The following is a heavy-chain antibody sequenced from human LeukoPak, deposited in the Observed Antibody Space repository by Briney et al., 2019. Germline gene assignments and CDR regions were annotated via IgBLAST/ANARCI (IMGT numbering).Heavy chain of an antibody. J-gene: IGHJ4*02. CDR1: GGSISSSGYY. V-gene: IGHV4-39*07. CDR3: ARDPEYNYGFDY. CDR2: IFYTGST. Sequence: SETLSLTCTVSGGSISSSGYYWGWIRQPPGKGLEWIGSIFYTGSTYYNPSLKSRVTMSVGTSKNQFSLKLNSVTAADTAVYYCARDPEYNYGFDYWGQGTLVTVSS. D-gene: IGHD5-18*01.